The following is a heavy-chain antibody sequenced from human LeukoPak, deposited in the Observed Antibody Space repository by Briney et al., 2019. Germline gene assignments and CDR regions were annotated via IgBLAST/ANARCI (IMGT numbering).Heavy chain of an antibody. D-gene: IGHD3-22*01. CDR3: ARTYYYDSSGPYY. J-gene: IGHJ4*02. CDR2: FFYSGST. V-gene: IGHV4-39*07. Sequence: NSSETLSLTCTVSGDSISSSSYYWGWIRQPPGKGLEWIGSFFYSGSTYYNPSLESRVTISVDTSKNQFSLKLSSVTAADTAVYYCARTYYYDSSGPYYWGQGTLVTVSS. CDR1: GDSISSSSYY.